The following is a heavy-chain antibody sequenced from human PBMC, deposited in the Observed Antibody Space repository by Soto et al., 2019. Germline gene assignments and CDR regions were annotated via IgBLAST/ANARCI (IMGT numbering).Heavy chain of an antibody. J-gene: IGHJ5*02. CDR2: IYYSGST. CDR1: GGSISSSSYY. D-gene: IGHD5-18*01. Sequence: PSETLSLTCTVSGGSISSSSYYWGWIRQPPGKGLEWIGSIYYSGSTYYNPSLKSRVTISVDTSKNQFSLKLSSVTAADTAVYYCARFYDTAMVQYNWFDPWGQATLVTGSS. CDR3: ARFYDTAMVQYNWFDP. V-gene: IGHV4-39*01.